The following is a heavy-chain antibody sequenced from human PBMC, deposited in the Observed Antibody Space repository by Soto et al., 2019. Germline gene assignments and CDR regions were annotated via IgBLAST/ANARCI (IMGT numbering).Heavy chain of an antibody. J-gene: IGHJ1*01. Sequence: ASVKVSCKASGYKFTTYFIHWVRQAPGQGLEWMGMIHPSGDTGYGQKIRGRVTMTIDTSTTTAYMELRNLTSEDTAIYFSVRGYCTTTPCSGDFQHWGQGTLVTVSS. D-gene: IGHD2-8*01. CDR1: GYKFTTYF. CDR2: IHPSGDT. V-gene: IGHV1-46*01. CDR3: VRGYCTTTPCSGDFQH.